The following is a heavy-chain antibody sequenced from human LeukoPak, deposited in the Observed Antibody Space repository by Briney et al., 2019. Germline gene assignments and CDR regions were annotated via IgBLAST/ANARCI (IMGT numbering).Heavy chain of an antibody. CDR3: ARALLFDY. CDR1: GFTVSSNY. Sequence: PGGSLRLSCAASGFTVSSNYMTWVRQAPGKGLEWVSVIYSGGSTYYADSVKGRFTISIDNSKNTLYLQMNSLRAEDTAVYYCARALLFDYWGQGTLVTVSS. J-gene: IGHJ4*02. V-gene: IGHV3-53*05. CDR2: IYSGGST.